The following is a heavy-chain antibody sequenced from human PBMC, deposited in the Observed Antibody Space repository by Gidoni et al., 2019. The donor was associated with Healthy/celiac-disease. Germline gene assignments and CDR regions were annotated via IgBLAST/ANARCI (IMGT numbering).Heavy chain of an antibody. Sequence: QVQLVQSGAEVKKPGSSVKVSCKASGGTFSSYAISWVRQAPGQGLEWMGGIIPIFGTANYAQKFQGRVTITADESTSTAYMELSSLRSEDTAVYYCARDLFSDTVTRGNYYYYGMDVWGQGTTVTVSS. CDR3: ARDLFSDTVTRGNYYYYGMDV. V-gene: IGHV1-69*01. CDR1: GGTFSSYA. J-gene: IGHJ6*02. CDR2: IIPIFGTA. D-gene: IGHD4-17*01.